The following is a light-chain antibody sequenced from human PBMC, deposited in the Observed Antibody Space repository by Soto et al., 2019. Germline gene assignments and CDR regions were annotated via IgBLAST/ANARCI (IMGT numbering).Light chain of an antibody. CDR1: QTISSW. Sequence: DIQMTQSPSTLSGSVGDRVTITCRASQTISSWLAWYQQKPGKAPKLLIYKASTLKSGVPSRFSGRGSGTEFTLTISSLQPDDFATYYCQHCNSYSEAFGQGTKVELK. CDR3: QHCNSYSEA. CDR2: KAS. V-gene: IGKV1-5*03. J-gene: IGKJ1*01.